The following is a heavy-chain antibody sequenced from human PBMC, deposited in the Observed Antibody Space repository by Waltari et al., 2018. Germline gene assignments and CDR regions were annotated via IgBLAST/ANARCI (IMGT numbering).Heavy chain of an antibody. CDR3: ARAAIVGGDAFDI. V-gene: IGHV1-69*02. Sequence: QVQLVQSGAEVKKPGSSVKVSCKASGGTFSSYTISWVRQAPGQGLEWMGRSIPILGIANYAQKFQGRVTITADKSTSTAYMELSSLRSEDTAVYYCARAAIVGGDAFDIWGQGTIVTVSS. J-gene: IGHJ3*02. D-gene: IGHD1-26*01. CDR1: GGTFSSYT. CDR2: SIPILGIA.